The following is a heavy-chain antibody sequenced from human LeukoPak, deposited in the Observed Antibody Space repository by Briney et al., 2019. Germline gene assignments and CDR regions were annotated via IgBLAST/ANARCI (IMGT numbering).Heavy chain of an antibody. V-gene: IGHV1-2*02. D-gene: IGHD6-6*01. CDR3: ARVIMSYSSSSSGFDY. J-gene: IGHJ4*02. CDR1: GYTFTGYY. CDR2: INPNSGGT. Sequence: GASVKVSCKASGYTFTGYYMHWVRQAPGQGLEWMGWINPNSGGTNFAQKFQGRVTMTRDTSISTAYMELSRLRSDDTAVYYCARVIMSYSSSSSGFDYWGQGTLVTVSS.